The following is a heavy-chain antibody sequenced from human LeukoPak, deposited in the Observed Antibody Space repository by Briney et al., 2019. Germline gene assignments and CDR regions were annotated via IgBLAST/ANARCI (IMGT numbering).Heavy chain of an antibody. CDR2: INSDGSST. V-gene: IGHV3-74*01. J-gene: IGHJ4*02. Sequence: GGSLRLSCAASELTFSRYWMHWVRQAPGKGLVWVSSINSDGSSTSYADSVKGRFTISRDNAKNTLFVQLNSLRAEDTAVYYCARGGQYFDYWGQGTLVTVSS. CDR1: ELTFSRYW. CDR3: ARGGQYFDY.